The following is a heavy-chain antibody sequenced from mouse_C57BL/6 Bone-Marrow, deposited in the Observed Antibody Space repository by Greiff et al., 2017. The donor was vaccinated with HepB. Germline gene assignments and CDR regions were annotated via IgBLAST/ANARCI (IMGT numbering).Heavy chain of an antibody. J-gene: IGHJ2*01. D-gene: IGHD1-1*01. CDR1: GFSINSDCY. Sequence: EVQVVESGPSLVRPSQSLSLTCTVTGFSINSDCYWIWIRQFPGNQLEYIGYTFYSGITYYNPTLKSRTYITRDTSKNQFSLKLSSVTTEDTATYYCARGRASSYQSDFDYWGQGTTLTVSS. CDR2: TFYSGIT. V-gene: IGHV3-3*01. CDR3: ARGRASSYQSDFDY.